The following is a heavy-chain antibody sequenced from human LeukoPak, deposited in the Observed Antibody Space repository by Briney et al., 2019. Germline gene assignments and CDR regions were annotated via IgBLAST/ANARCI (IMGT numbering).Heavy chain of an antibody. D-gene: IGHD2-2*01. CDR1: GGTFSSYA. V-gene: IGHV1-69*13. Sequence: SVKVSCKASGGTFSSYAISWVRQAPGQGLEWMGGIIPIFGTANYAQKLQGRVTITADESTSTAYMELSSLRSEDTAVYYCAREVIYCSSTSCRLYYYYGMDVWGQGTTVTVSS. J-gene: IGHJ6*02. CDR2: IIPIFGTA. CDR3: AREVIYCSSTSCRLYYYYGMDV.